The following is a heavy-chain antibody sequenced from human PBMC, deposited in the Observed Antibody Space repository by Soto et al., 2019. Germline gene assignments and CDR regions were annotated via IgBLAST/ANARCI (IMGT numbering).Heavy chain of an antibody. CDR2: IYYSGST. J-gene: IGHJ4*02. Sequence: QVQLQESGPGLVKPSQTLSLTCTVSGGSISSSYWSWIRQHPGKGLEWIGYIYYSGSTYYNPSLKSRVNLTVDTSKNQFSLELSSVTAADTAVYYCASSSWAVNTIDYWGQGTLVTVSS. V-gene: IGHV4-31*03. D-gene: IGHD4-17*01. CDR3: ASSSWAVNTIDY. CDR1: GGSISSSY.